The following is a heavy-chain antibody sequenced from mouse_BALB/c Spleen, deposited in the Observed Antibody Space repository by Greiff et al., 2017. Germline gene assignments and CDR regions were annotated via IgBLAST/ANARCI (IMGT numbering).Heavy chain of an antibody. D-gene: IGHD2-2*01. V-gene: IGHV5-6-5*01. Sequence: EVHLVESGGGLVKPGGSLKLSCAASGFTFSSYAMSWVRQTPEKRLEWVASISSGGSTYYPDSVKGRFTISRDKARNILYLQMSSLRSEDTAMYYCARISYGYDDYWGQGTTLTVSS. CDR3: ARISYGYDDY. CDR2: ISSGGST. J-gene: IGHJ2*01. CDR1: GFTFSSYA.